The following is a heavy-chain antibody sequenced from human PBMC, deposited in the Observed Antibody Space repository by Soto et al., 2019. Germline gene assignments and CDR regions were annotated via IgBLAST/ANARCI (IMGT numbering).Heavy chain of an antibody. CDR3: AKKARPKNPYCSSTSCYAGMDV. CDR2: ISYDGTNK. J-gene: IGHJ6*04. CDR1: GFTFSSYA. V-gene: IGHV3-30*18. D-gene: IGHD2-2*01. Sequence: GGSMRVSCAAAGFTFSSYAMHWVRQAPGKGLEWVALISYDGTNKYCADPVKGRFTISRDNSNNTLYLQMNSLRAEDTAVYYCAKKARPKNPYCSSTSCYAGMDVWGKGTTVTVSS.